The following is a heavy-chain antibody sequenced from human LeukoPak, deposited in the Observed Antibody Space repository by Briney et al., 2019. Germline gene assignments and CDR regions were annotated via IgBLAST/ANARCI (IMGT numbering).Heavy chain of an antibody. CDR3: VIFLMGKRSQLINYDY. D-gene: IGHD1-1*01. V-gene: IGHV4-34*01. Sequence: PSETLSLTCAVDGGSFSAYYWRWSRHPPGKGLEWIGEINHSGSTSYNPSLKSRVTISVDTPKNQISMKLSSVTAADTAVYYCVIFLMGKRSQLINYDYWGQRTLVTVSS. CDR1: GGSFSAYY. J-gene: IGHJ4*02. CDR2: INHSGST.